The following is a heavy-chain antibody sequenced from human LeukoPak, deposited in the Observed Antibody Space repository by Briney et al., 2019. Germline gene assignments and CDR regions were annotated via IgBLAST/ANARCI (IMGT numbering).Heavy chain of an antibody. D-gene: IGHD3-9*01. J-gene: IGHJ3*02. Sequence: GGSLRLSCAASGFTFSNYGMHWVRQAPGKGLEWVAFIRYDGSNKYYADSVKGRFTISRDNSKNTLYLQMNSLRAEDTAVYYCAKNDILTGYYAFDIWGQGTMVTVSS. CDR2: IRYDGSNK. CDR3: AKNDILTGYYAFDI. CDR1: GFTFSNYG. V-gene: IGHV3-30*02.